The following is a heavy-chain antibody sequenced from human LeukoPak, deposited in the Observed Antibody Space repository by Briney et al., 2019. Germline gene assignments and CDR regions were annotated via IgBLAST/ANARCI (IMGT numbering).Heavy chain of an antibody. CDR3: ARGSDYDYVWGSYRF. V-gene: IGHV3-21*01. Sequence: GGSLRLSCAASGFTFSSYSMNWVRQAPGKGLEWVSSISSSSSYINYADSVKGRFTISRDNAKNSLYLQMNSLRAEDTAVYYCARGSDYDYVWGSYRFWGQGTLVTVSS. D-gene: IGHD3-16*02. J-gene: IGHJ4*02. CDR1: GFTFSSYS. CDR2: ISSSSSYI.